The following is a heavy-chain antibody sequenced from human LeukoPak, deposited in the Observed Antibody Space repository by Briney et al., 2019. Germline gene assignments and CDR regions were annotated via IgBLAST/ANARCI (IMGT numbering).Heavy chain of an antibody. CDR2: IYTSGST. CDR1: GGSISSGSYY. Sequence: PSETLSLTCTVSGGSISSGSYYWSWIRQPAGKGLEWIGRIYTSGSTNYNPSLKSRVTISVDTSKNQFSLKLSSVTAADTAVYYCARDWKDHFDYWGQGTLVTVSS. J-gene: IGHJ4*02. V-gene: IGHV4-61*02. CDR3: ARDWKDHFDY. D-gene: IGHD1-1*01.